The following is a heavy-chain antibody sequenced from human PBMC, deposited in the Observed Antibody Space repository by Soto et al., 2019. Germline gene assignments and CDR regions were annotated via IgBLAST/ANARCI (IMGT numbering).Heavy chain of an antibody. CDR3: ARGGCSGGSCYWGY. V-gene: IGHV1-3*01. D-gene: IGHD2-15*01. J-gene: IGHJ4*02. Sequence: QVQLVQSGAEVKKPGASVKVSCKASGYTFTSYAMHWVRQAPGQRLEWMGWINAGNGNTKYSQKFQGRVTITRDTSPSTAYMELSSLRSEDTAVYYCARGGCSGGSCYWGYWGQGTLVTVSS. CDR1: GYTFTSYA. CDR2: INAGNGNT.